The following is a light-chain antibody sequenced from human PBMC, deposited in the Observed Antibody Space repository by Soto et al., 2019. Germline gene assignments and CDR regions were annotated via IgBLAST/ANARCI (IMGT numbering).Light chain of an antibody. CDR1: QSVSSRY. CDR2: GES. V-gene: IGKV3-20*01. Sequence: EIVLTQSPGTLSLSPGERDTLSCRDSQSVSSRYLAWYQQKPGQAPRLLIYGESSRATGIPDRFSGSGSGTDFTRTISRLEPEDFAVYYCQQYTSSPTFGGGTKVEIK. J-gene: IGKJ4*01. CDR3: QQYTSSPT.